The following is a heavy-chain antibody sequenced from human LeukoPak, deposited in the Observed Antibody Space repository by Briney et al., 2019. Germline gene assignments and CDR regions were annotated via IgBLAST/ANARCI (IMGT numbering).Heavy chain of an antibody. CDR1: GYRFTNYW. CDR2: IDPSDSYT. D-gene: IGHD3-16*01. V-gene: IGHV5-10-1*01. Sequence: GESLKISCKGSGYRFTNYWISWVRQMPGKGLEWMGRIDPSDSYTDYSPSFQGHVTFSADKSITTAYLQWSSLKASDTAMYYCATLILRAAPYYLDYWDQGTLVTVSS. J-gene: IGHJ4*02. CDR3: ATLILRAAPYYLDY.